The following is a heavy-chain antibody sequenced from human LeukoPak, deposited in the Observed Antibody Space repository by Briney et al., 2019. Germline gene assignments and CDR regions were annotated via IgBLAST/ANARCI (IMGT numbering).Heavy chain of an antibody. V-gene: IGHV1-69*02. CDR2: ITPILGIA. J-gene: IGHJ4*02. Sequence: KVSCKASGGTFSSYTIGWVRQAPGQGLEWMGRITPILGIANYAQKFQGRVTITADKSTSTAYMELSSLRSEDTAVYYCARRDGYNPFDYWGQGTLVTVSS. CDR3: ARRDGYNPFDY. CDR1: GGTFSSYT. D-gene: IGHD5-24*01.